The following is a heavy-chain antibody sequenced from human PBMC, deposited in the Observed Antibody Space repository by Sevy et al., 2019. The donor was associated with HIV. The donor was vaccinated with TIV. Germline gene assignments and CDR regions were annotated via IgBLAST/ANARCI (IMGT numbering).Heavy chain of an antibody. CDR1: GFTFNTHA. CDR3: AKALNPALESMLEVNLRSLKGFDV. Sequence: GGSLRLSCAASGFTFNTHAMNWVRQAPGKGLEWVSVISGPGYGTNYADSVKGRFTIPRDNSRNTLYLQMNSLRDYDTAVYYCAKALNPALESMLEVNLRSLKGFDVWGQGTMVTVSS. CDR2: ISGPGYGT. J-gene: IGHJ3*01. D-gene: IGHD3-22*01. V-gene: IGHV3-23*01.